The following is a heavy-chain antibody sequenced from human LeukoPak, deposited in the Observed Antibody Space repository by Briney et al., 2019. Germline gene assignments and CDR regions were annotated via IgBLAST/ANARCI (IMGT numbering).Heavy chain of an antibody. CDR1: GFTFSSYG. CDR2: ISSDGSNA. V-gene: IGHV3-30*03. Sequence: PGGSLRLSCAASGFTFSSYGMHWVRQAPGKGLEWVAVISSDGSNAYYADSVKGRFTISRDNSKNTLYLQMNSLRAEDTAVYYCARDLGSAGYTSSSGWFDPWGQGTLVTVSS. D-gene: IGHD6-6*01. J-gene: IGHJ5*02. CDR3: ARDLGSAGYTSSSGWFDP.